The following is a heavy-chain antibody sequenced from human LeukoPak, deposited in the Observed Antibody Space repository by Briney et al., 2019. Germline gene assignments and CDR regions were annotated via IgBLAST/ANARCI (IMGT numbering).Heavy chain of an antibody. V-gene: IGHV3-21*01. CDR2: ISSGSSYI. CDR1: GFTFSSYS. J-gene: IGHJ3*02. CDR3: ARDLGITMVRGVIFAFDI. Sequence: PGGSLRLSCAASGFTFSSYSMNWVRQAPGKGLEWVSSISSGSSYIYYADSVKGRFTISRDNAKNSLYLQMNSLRAEDTAVYYCARDLGITMVRGVIFAFDIWGQGTMVTVSS. D-gene: IGHD3-10*01.